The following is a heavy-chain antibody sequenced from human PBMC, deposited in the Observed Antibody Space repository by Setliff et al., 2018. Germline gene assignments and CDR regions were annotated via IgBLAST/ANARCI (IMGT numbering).Heavy chain of an antibody. CDR1: GASFSDYY. CDR2: INHSGST. J-gene: IGHJ6*02. Sequence: PSETLSLTCTVYGASFSDYYWGWIRQPPGKGLEWIAEINHSGSTNFNPSLKTRVTVSVDPSKNQFALNLRSVTAADTAVYYCVRDRTAYSYGLDVWAQGTTVTVSS. CDR3: VRDRTAYSYGLDV. V-gene: IGHV4-34*10. D-gene: IGHD5-18*01.